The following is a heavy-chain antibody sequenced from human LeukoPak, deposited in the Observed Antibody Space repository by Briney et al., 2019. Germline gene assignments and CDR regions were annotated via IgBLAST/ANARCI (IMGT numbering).Heavy chain of an antibody. V-gene: IGHV4-30-4*07. J-gene: IGHJ4*02. CDR3: ARGWGPAYCGGDCHRHFDY. D-gene: IGHD2-21*02. CDR2: IYNSGTT. CDR1: GDSISSGGYS. Sequence: SQTLSLTCVVSGDSISSGGYSWNWIRQPPGKGLEWIGYIYNSGTTSYNPSLKSRVTMSVDTSKNQFSPKLSSVTAADTALYYCARGWGPAYCGGDCHRHFDYWGQGTLVTVSS.